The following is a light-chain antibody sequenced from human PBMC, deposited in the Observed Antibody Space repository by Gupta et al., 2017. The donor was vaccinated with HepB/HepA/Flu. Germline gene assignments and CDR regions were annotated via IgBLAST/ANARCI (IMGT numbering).Light chain of an antibody. CDR3: GTWDSSLSAVV. CDR1: SSNIGHNY. CDR2: DNN. V-gene: IGLV1-51*01. J-gene: IGLJ2*01. Sequence: QSVLTQPPSVSAAPGQKVTISCSGSSSNIGHNYVSWYQQLPVTAPKLLLYDNNKRPSGIPDRFSGSKSGTSATLGITGLQTGDEADYYCGTWDSSLSAVVFGGGTKLTVL.